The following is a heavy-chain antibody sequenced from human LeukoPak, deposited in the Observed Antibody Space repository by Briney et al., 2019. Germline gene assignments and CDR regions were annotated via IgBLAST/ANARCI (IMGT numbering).Heavy chain of an antibody. V-gene: IGHV4-31*03. CDR3: ARHNSYCSSTSCYPLAYFDY. J-gene: IGHJ4*02. CDR2: IYYSGST. Sequence: SETLSLTCTVSGGSISSGGYYWSWIRQHPGKGLEWTGYIYYSGSTYYNPSLKSRVTISVDTSKNQFSLKLSSVTAADTAVYYCARHNSYCSSTSCYPLAYFDYWGQGTLVTVSS. CDR1: GGSISSGGYY. D-gene: IGHD2-2*01.